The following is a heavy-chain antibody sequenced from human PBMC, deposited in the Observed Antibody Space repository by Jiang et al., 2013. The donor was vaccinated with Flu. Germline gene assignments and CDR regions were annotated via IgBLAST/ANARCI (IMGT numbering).Heavy chain of an antibody. Sequence: SNYYWSWIRQPPGGTGVDWVYLLRWEHQLQPSLKSRVTISVDTSKHLFSLKLSSVTAADTAVYYCARGYCPGGSCYSRVFDYWGQGALVTVSS. D-gene: IGHD2-15*01. J-gene: IGHJ4*02. V-gene: IGHV4-59*01. CDR1: SNYY. CDR3: ARGYCPGGSCYSRVFDY. CDR2: LLRWEH.